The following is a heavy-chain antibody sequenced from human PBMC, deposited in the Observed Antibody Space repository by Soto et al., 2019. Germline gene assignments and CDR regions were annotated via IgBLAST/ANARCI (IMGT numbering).Heavy chain of an antibody. CDR1: GFTSDDYDYA. V-gene: IGHV3-49*04. J-gene: IGHJ6*02. Sequence: RLSCTFSGFTSDDYDYALTWVRQAPGKGLQWLGLIRGSTYGGTTEYAASVKGRFTISRDDSKGIAYLQMNSLKTEDTAVYYCSRDGEFYGLDVWGQGTTVSVSS. D-gene: IGHD3-3*01. CDR3: SRDGEFYGLDV. CDR2: IRGSTYGGTT.